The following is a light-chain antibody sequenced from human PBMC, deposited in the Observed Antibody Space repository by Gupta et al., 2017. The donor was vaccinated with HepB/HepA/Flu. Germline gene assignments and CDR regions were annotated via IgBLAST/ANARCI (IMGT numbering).Light chain of an antibody. CDR3: QQHNSWPLT. Sequence: PATLSVSPGERATLSCRASQSVSNNLAWYQHHPGQAPRLLIYGAYTRATGIPARFSGSGSGTEFTLTISSLESEDFAVYYCQQHNSWPLTFGGGTNVEIK. V-gene: IGKV3-15*01. CDR2: GAY. CDR1: QSVSNN. J-gene: IGKJ4*01.